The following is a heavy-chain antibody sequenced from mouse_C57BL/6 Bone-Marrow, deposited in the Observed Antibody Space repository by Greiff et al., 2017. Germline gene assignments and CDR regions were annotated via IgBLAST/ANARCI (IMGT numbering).Heavy chain of an antibody. CDR1: GYTFTDYY. Sequence: VQLQQSGPELVKPGASVKISCKASGYTFTDYYMNWVKQSPGKSLEWIGDIYPTNGGTSYNQKFKGKATLTVDKSSSTAYMELSSLTSEDSAVYYCERSGLMTTVVERGDWGQGTTLTVSS. V-gene: IGHV1-26*01. CDR3: ERSGLMTTVVERGD. D-gene: IGHD1-1*01. J-gene: IGHJ2*01. CDR2: IYPTNGGT.